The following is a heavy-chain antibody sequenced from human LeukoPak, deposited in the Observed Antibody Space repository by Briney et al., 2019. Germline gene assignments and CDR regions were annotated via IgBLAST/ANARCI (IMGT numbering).Heavy chain of an antibody. CDR1: GYTFTGYY. J-gene: IGHJ4*02. CDR3: ARDSAEVATVFDY. CDR2: INPNSGGT. V-gene: IGHV1-2*04. Sequence: ASVKVSCKASGYTFTGYYMHWVRQAPGQGLEWMGWINPNSGGTNYAQKFQGWVTMTRDTSISTAYMELSRLRSDDTAVYYCARDSAEVATVFDYWGQGTLVTVSS. D-gene: IGHD5-12*01.